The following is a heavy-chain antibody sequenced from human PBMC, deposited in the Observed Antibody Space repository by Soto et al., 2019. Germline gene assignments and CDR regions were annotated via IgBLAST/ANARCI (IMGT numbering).Heavy chain of an antibody. V-gene: IGHV3-23*01. J-gene: IGHJ4*02. CDR2: ISGTGGST. Sequence: GGSPRLSCAASGFTFINYAMNWVRQAPGKGLEWVATISGTGGSTYYADSVKGRFTISRDNSKNTLYLQMNSLRVEDTAVYYCAKDRLGGNFDYWGQGTQVTVSS. CDR1: GFTFINYA. CDR3: AKDRLGGNFDY.